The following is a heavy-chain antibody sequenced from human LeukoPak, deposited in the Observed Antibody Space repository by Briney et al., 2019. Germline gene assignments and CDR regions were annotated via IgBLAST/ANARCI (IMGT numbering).Heavy chain of an antibody. CDR2: ISSSSSYI. CDR1: GFTFSSYS. D-gene: IGHD3-10*01. Sequence: PGGSLRLSCAASGFTFSSYSMNWVRQAPGKGLEWVSSISSSSSYIYYADSEKGRFTISRDNAKNSLYLQMNSLRAEDTAVYYCAREAHITMVRGQDWYFDLWGRGTLVTVSS. J-gene: IGHJ2*01. V-gene: IGHV3-21*01. CDR3: AREAHITMVRGQDWYFDL.